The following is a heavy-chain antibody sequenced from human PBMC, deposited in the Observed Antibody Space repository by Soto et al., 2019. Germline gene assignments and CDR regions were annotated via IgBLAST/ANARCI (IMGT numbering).Heavy chain of an antibody. CDR1: GYNFNIYW. D-gene: IGHD3-10*01. V-gene: IGHV5-51*01. J-gene: IGHJ4*01. CDR3: AGQDGLGIYYFDY. CDR2: IYPGDSDT. Sequence: GESLKISCKGSGYNFNIYWIAWVRHMPGKGLEWMGIIYPGDSDTRYSPSFQGQVTISVDKSINTAYLQWSSLKASDTAMYYCAGQDGLGIYYFDYWGRGTLVTVSS.